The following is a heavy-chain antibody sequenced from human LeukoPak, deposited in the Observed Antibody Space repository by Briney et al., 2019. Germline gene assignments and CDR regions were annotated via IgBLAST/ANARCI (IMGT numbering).Heavy chain of an antibody. V-gene: IGHV3-30*04. Sequence: PGTSLRLSCAASGFTFISYAIHWVRQAPGKGLEWVAVISFHGTDTFYADSVKGRFTISRDNSKNTLYLQMSSLRGDDTAVYYCAKHTYYYTSGKNSAFDIWGQGTMVTVSS. CDR3: AKHTYYYTSGKNSAFDI. J-gene: IGHJ3*02. CDR1: GFTFISYA. D-gene: IGHD3-10*01. CDR2: ISFHGTDT.